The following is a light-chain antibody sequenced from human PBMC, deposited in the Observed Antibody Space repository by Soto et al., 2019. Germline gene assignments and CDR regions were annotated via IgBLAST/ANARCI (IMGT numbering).Light chain of an antibody. CDR3: MQALQTPGLT. J-gene: IGKJ4*01. CDR2: LGS. Sequence: DLVMTQSPLSLPVTPGEPASISCRSSQSLLHSNGYNYLDWYLQKPGQSPQLLIYLGSYRASGVPDRFSGSGSGTDFTLKISRVEAEDVGVYYCMQALQTPGLTFGGGTKVEIK. CDR1: QSLLHSNGYNY. V-gene: IGKV2-28*01.